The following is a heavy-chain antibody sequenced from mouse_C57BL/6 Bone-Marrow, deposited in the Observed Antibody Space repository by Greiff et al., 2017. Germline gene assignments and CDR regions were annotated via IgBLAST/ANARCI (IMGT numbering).Heavy chain of an antibody. V-gene: IGHV5-16*01. CDR2: INYDGSST. CDR3: ARDWVYAMDY. D-gene: IGHD4-1*01. CDR1: GFTFSDYY. Sequence: EVMLVESEGGLVQPGRSLKLSCTASGFTFSDYYMAWVRQGPDKGLEWVANINYDGSSTYYLDSLKSRFIISRDNAKNILYLQMSSLKSEDTATYYCARDWVYAMDYWGQGTSVTVSS. J-gene: IGHJ4*01.